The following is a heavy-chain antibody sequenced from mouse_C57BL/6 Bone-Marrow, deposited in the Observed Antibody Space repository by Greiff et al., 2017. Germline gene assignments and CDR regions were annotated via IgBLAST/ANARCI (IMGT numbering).Heavy chain of an antibody. J-gene: IGHJ4*01. D-gene: IGHD2-5*01. CDR3: ARFYYSNFYYAMDY. CDR1: GFTFSSYG. Sequence: VQLQQSGGDLVKPGGSLKLSCAASGFTFSSYGMSWVRQTPDKRLEWVATISSGGSYTYYPDSVKGRFTISRDNAKNTLYLQMSSLKSEDTAMYYCARFYYSNFYYAMDYWGQGTSVTVSS. V-gene: IGHV5-6*01. CDR2: ISSGGSYT.